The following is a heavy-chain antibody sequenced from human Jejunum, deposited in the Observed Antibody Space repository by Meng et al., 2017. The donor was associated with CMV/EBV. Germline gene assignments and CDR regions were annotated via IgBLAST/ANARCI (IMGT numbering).Heavy chain of an antibody. V-gene: IGHV1-18*01. Sequence: TQPGATGEVSCNLSGLCVDTCGVGCERLDTRPGPDLMGCIMAYHGNTNQAQTFQSRITITADKSTNTAHMKLRSLRSHNTAVKYCTGNLPGGKNATWPDHWGQGTLVTVSS. CDR3: TGNLPGGKNATWPDH. CDR1: GLCVDTCG. CDR2: IMAYHGNT. D-gene: IGHD1-26*01. J-gene: IGHJ5*02.